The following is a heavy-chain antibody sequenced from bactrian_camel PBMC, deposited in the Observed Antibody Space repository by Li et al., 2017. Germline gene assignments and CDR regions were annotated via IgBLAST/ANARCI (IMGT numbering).Heavy chain of an antibody. Sequence: HVQLVESGGGSVQAGGSLKLSCTASGVIFTTYGMAWFRQAPGKEREGVAVIDDDGVPSYADSVKGRFTISKDDAKNTLYLQMNNLKPEDTAMYYCAAGHLIMCTAFAIPSFPDRGQGTQVTVS. CDR1: GVIFTTYG. D-gene: IGHD6*01. V-gene: IGHV3S53*01. CDR2: IDDDGVP. J-gene: IGHJ4*01. CDR3: AAGHLIMCTAFAIPSFPD.